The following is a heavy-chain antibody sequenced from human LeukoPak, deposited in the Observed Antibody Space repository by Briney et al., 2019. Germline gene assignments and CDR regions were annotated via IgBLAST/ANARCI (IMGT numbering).Heavy chain of an antibody. D-gene: IGHD2-15*01. CDR2: IEEDGDKR. V-gene: IGHV3-7*03. J-gene: IGHJ4*02. Sequence: GGSLRLSCAASGFTFSSYWMTWVRQPPGKGLEWVATIEEDGDKRYYVDSVKGRFTISRDNAKNSLYLQMNSLRAEDTAVYYCARDGVAYRGQGTLVIVSS. CDR3: ARDGVAY. CDR1: GFTFSSYW.